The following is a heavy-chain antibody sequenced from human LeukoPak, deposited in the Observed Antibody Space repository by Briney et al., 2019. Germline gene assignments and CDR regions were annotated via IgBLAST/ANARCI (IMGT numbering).Heavy chain of an antibody. CDR3: ARGPVLGTVTYFDY. CDR2: IIPILGMA. V-gene: IGHV1-69*04. Sequence: SVKVSCKASGGTFSSYAISWVRQAPGQGLEWMGRIIPILGMANYAQKFQGRVTITADKSTSTAYMELSSLRSEDTAVYYCARGPVLGTVTYFDYWGQGTLVTVSS. J-gene: IGHJ4*02. D-gene: IGHD4-11*01. CDR1: GGTFSSYA.